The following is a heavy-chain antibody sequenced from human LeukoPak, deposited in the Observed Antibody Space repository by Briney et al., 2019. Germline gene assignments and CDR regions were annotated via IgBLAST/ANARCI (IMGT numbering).Heavy chain of an antibody. J-gene: IGHJ5*02. CDR2: ISSSGSTI. CDR3: TRTGLGYSLANGLDA. D-gene: IGHD5-18*01. CDR1: GFTFSDYY. V-gene: IGHV3-11*04. Sequence: GGSLRLSCAASGFTFSDYYMSWIRQAPGKGLEWVSYISSSGSTIYYADSVKGRFTISRDTSKNTVYLQMNTLRAEDTALYYCTRTGLGYSLANGLDAWGQGTLVTVSS.